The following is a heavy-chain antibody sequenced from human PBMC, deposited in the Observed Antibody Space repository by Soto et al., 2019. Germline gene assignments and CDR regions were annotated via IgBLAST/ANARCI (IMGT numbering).Heavy chain of an antibody. CDR2: IDPSDSYT. V-gene: IGHV5-10-1*01. J-gene: IGHJ6*02. CDR1: GYSFTTYW. D-gene: IGHD3-3*01. CDR3: ARGSRYYDFWSAPRDYYYGMDV. Sequence: PGPSVNISSTCSGYSFTTYWSGSVRKMPGKGLEWMGRIDPSDSYTNYSPSFQGHVTISADKSISTAYLQWSSLKASDTAMYYCARGSRYYDFWSAPRDYYYGMDVWGQGTTVTVSS.